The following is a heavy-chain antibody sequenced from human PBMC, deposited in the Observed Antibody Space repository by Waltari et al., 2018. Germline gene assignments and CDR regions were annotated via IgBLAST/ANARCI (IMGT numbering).Heavy chain of an antibody. V-gene: IGHV3-23*01. D-gene: IGHD4-17*01. CDR2: LSGSGGST. J-gene: IGHJ3*02. CDR1: GFTFSSYA. Sequence: EVQLLESGGGLVQPGGSLRLSCAASGFTFSSYAMSWVRQAPGKGLEWVSALSGSGGSTYYADSVKCRFTISRDNSKNTLYLQMNSLRAEDTAVYYCAKDRANEVGDYGRGAFDIWGQGTMVTVSS. CDR3: AKDRANEVGDYGRGAFDI.